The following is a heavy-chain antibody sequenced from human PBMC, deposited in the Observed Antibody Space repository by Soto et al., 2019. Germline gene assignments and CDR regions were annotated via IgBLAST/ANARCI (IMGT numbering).Heavy chain of an antibody. J-gene: IGHJ6*02. CDR3: ARDSRVGATYYYGMDF. CDR2: INAGNGNT. CDR1: GYSFISYA. Sequence: ASVKVSCKASGYSFISYAIHWVRQAPGQRLEWMGWINAGNGNTKYSQKFQGRVTITRDTSASTAYMELSSLRSEDTAVYYCARDSRVGATYYYGMDFWGQGTTVTVSS. D-gene: IGHD1-26*01. V-gene: IGHV1-3*01.